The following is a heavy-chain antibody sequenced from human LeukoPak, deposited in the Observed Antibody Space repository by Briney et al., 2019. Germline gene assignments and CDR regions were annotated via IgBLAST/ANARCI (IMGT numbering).Heavy chain of an antibody. J-gene: IGHJ4*02. Sequence: AGGSLRLSCAASGFTFSSYAMHWVRQAPGKGLEWVAVISYDGSNKYYADSVKGRFTISRDNSKNTLYLQMNSLRAEDTAVYYCARDRQTMVDGRKTWAEFDYWGQGTLVTVSS. CDR1: GFTFSSYA. CDR3: ARDRQTMVDGRKTWAEFDY. CDR2: ISYDGSNK. V-gene: IGHV3-30-3*01. D-gene: IGHD3-10*01.